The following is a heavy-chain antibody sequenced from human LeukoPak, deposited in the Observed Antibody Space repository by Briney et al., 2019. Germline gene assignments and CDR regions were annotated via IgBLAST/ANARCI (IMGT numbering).Heavy chain of an antibody. CDR1: GFMFNGYS. D-gene: IGHD1-26*01. V-gene: IGHV3-21*01. J-gene: IGHJ4*02. CDR2: IGGGSDYI. Sequence: GGSLRLSCAASGFMFNGYSMTWVRQAPGKGLEWVSYIGGGSDYIFYTDSVKGRFTISRDNAKKSLYLQLNSLRVEDTAVYYCARWGLGPSFDYWGQGTRVTVSS. CDR3: ARWGLGPSFDY.